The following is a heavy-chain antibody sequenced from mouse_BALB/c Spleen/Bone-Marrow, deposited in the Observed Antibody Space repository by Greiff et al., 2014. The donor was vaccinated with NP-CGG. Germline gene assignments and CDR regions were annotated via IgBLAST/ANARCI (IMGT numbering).Heavy chain of an antibody. Sequence: EVKLMESGPELAKPGASVKISCRASGYSFTGYFMNWVMQSHGQSLEWIGRINPYNGDTFYNQKFKGKATLTVDKSSSTAHMELRSLASEDSAVYYCARVTTDWYFDVWGAGTTVTVSS. V-gene: IGHV1-20*02. J-gene: IGHJ1*01. D-gene: IGHD1-1*01. CDR3: ARVTTDWYFDV. CDR2: INPYNGDT. CDR1: GYSFTGYF.